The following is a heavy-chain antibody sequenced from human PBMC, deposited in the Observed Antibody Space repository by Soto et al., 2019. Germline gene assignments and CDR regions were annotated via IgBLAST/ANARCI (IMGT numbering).Heavy chain of an antibody. CDR1: GGSISSYY. J-gene: IGHJ5*02. V-gene: IGHV4-59*01. D-gene: IGHD3-10*01. CDR3: AATYYYGSGSSPWFDP. Sequence: SETLSLTCTVSGGSISSYYWSWIRQPPGKGLEWIGYIYYSGSTNYNPSLKSRVTISVDTSKNQFSLKLSSVTAADTAVYYCAATYYYGSGSSPWFDPWGQGTLVTV. CDR2: IYYSGST.